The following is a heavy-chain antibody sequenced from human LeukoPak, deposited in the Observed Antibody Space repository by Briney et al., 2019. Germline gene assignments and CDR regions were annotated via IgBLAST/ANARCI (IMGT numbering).Heavy chain of an antibody. CDR2: IKEDGSEK. D-gene: IGHD3-22*01. CDR1: GFTFSNYW. J-gene: IGHJ4*02. CDR3: ARDLDITMIVVVIKGGLDY. V-gene: IGHV3-7*01. Sequence: GGSLRLSCAASGFTFSNYWMSWVRQAPGKGLEWVANIKEDGSEKHYVDSVKGRFTISRDNAKDSLYLQMDSLRAEDSAVYYCARDLDITMIVVVIKGGLDYWGQGTLVTVSS.